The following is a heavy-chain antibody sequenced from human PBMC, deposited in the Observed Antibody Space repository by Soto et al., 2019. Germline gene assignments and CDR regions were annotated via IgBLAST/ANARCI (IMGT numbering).Heavy chain of an antibody. V-gene: IGHV4-59*01. J-gene: IGHJ6*02. D-gene: IGHD3-10*01. CDR3: ARDSTAWFPYYCIDG. CDR2: IPDRGTT. Sequence: PSETLSLTXTVSGGSIDYYYWTWIRQPPGKGLVWLGCIPDRGTTSYNPSLRSRLTISVDTSKNQFSLRLNSVTAADTAVYHCARDSTAWFPYYCIDGWGQGTTVTVSS. CDR1: GGSIDYYY.